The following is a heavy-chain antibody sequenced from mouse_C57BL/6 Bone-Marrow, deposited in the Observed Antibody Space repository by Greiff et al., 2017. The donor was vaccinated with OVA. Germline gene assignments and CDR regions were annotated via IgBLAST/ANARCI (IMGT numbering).Heavy chain of an antibody. J-gene: IGHJ2*01. D-gene: IGHD1-1*01. CDR3: ARGYGSSVYFDY. CDR1: GYSITSGYY. Sequence: EVKLQESGPGLVKPSQSLSLTCSVTGYSITSGYYWNWIRQFPGNKLEWMGYISYDGSNNYNPSLKNRISITRDTSKNQFFLKLNSVTTEDTATYYCARGYGSSVYFDYWGQGTTLTVSS. CDR2: ISYDGSN. V-gene: IGHV3-6*01.